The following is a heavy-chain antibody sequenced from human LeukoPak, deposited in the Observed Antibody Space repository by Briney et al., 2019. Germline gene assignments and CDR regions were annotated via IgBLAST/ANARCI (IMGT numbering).Heavy chain of an antibody. CDR2: INPNSSGS. V-gene: IGHV1-2*02. J-gene: IGHJ4*02. CDR1: GYTFTFYY. Sequence: ASVSVSFTASGYTFTFYYMHWVRQGPGQGLEWMGWINPNSSGSKYDYEVQGRVTMTRDTSISTTYMELSRLRSDDTAVYYCASSITMIVVVTPAPNFDYWGQGTLVTVSS. D-gene: IGHD3-22*01. CDR3: ASSITMIVVVTPAPNFDY.